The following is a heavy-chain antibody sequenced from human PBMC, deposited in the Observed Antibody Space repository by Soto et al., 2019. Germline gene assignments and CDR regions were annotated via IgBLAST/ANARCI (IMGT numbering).Heavy chain of an antibody. V-gene: IGHV3-48*03. CDR1: GFTFSPYE. CDR3: VREAPCSNGVCQFDY. D-gene: IGHD2-8*01. Sequence: VGSLRLSCAASGFTFSPYEMSWVRQAPGKGLEWISYISSSGSTIHYADSVKGRFSISRDNAKKSLFLQMNSLRAEDTAVYYCVREAPCSNGVCQFDYWGRGTLVTVS. J-gene: IGHJ4*02. CDR2: ISSSGSTI.